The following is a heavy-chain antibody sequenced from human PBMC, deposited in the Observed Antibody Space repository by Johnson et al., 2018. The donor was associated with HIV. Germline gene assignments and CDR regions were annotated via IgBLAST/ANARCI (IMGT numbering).Heavy chain of an antibody. CDR2: ISYHVGNR. J-gene: IGHJ3*02. CDR1: GFSFSSYG. D-gene: IGHD3-10*01. Sequence: QVQLVESGGGVVQPGRSLRLSCAASGFSFSSYGIHWVRQAPGQGLEWVAYISYHVGNRYYADSVKGRFTISRDNSKNTLYLQMNSLRAEDTAVYYCAKDMGGVVKEARAFDIWGQGTMVTVSS. V-gene: IGHV3-30*18. CDR3: AKDMGGVVKEARAFDI.